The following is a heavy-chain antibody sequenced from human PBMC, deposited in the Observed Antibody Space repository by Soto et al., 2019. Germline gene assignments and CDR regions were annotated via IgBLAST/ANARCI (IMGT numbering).Heavy chain of an antibody. CDR2: IYHSGNT. V-gene: IGHV4-30-2*01. J-gene: IGHJ5*02. Sequence: PSETLSLTCAVSGGSISSGGYSWSWVRQPPGKGLEWIGYIYHSGNTYYNPSLKSRVTISVDKSKNQFSLRLSSVTAADTAVYYCAKVVVAAKYNWFDPWGQGTLVTVSS. D-gene: IGHD2-15*01. CDR3: AKVVVAAKYNWFDP. CDR1: GGSISSGGYS.